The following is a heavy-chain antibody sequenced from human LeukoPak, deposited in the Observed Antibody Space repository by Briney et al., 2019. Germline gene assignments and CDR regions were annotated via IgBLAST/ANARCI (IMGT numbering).Heavy chain of an antibody. CDR3: ARAWYYYDSSGYFIGGFDY. D-gene: IGHD3-22*01. Sequence: ASVKVSCKASGYTFTTYVMHWVRQAPGQRLEWMGWINAGNGNTKYSQEFQGRVTITRDTSASTAYMELSSLRSEDMAVYYCARAWYYYDSSGYFIGGFDYWGQGTLVTVSS. CDR1: GYTFTTYV. J-gene: IGHJ4*02. CDR2: INAGNGNT. V-gene: IGHV1-3*03.